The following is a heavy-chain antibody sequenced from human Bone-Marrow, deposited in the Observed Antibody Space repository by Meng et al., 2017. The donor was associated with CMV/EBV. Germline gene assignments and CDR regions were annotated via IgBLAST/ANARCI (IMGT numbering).Heavy chain of an antibody. CDR2: INSDGSST. Sequence: CAASGFTFSSYWVHWVRQAPGKGLVWVSRINSDGSSTSYADSVKGRFTISRDNAKNTLYLQMNSLRAEDTAVYYCARLYGSGSSGDYWGQGTLVTVSS. J-gene: IGHJ4*02. CDR1: GFTFSSYW. D-gene: IGHD3-10*01. V-gene: IGHV3-74*01. CDR3: ARLYGSGSSGDY.